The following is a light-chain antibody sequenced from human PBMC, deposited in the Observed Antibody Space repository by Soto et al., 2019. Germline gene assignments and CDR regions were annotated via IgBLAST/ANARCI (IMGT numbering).Light chain of an antibody. V-gene: IGLV2-23*01. CDR1: SNDVGSYYL. CDR3: CSFAGSYTLL. J-gene: IGLJ3*02. Sequence: QSALTQPASVSGSPGQSITISCTGTSNDVGSYYLVSWYQHHPGKAPKLIIYEGTKRPSGVSDRFSGYKSGNTASLTISGLQPEDESDYYCCSFAGSYTLLFGGGTKLTVL. CDR2: EGT.